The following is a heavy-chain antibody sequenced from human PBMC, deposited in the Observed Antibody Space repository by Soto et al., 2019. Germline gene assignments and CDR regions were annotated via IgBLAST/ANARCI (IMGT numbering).Heavy chain of an antibody. D-gene: IGHD3-22*01. V-gene: IGHV3-33*01. CDR2: IWYDGSNK. Sequence: GGSLRLSCAASGFTFSSYGMHWVRQAPGKGLEWVAVIWYDGSNKYYADSVKGRFTISRDNSKNTLYLQMNSLRAEDTAVYYCAREALYYYDSSGPPDAFDIWGQGTTVTVSS. J-gene: IGHJ3*02. CDR1: GFTFSSYG. CDR3: AREALYYYDSSGPPDAFDI.